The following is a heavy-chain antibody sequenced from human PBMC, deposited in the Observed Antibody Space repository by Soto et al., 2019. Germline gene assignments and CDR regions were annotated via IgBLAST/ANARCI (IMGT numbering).Heavy chain of an antibody. CDR3: ARAPRIEAAGAVWFDP. J-gene: IGHJ5*02. D-gene: IGHD6-13*01. CDR1: GGSISSYY. V-gene: IGHV4-4*07. CDR2: IYTSGST. Sequence: PSVTLALTCTVSGGSISSYYWSWVRQPAGKGLEWIGRIYTSGSTNYNPSLKSRVTMSVDTSKNQFSLKLSSVTAADTAVYYCARAPRIEAAGAVWFDPWGQGTLATVS.